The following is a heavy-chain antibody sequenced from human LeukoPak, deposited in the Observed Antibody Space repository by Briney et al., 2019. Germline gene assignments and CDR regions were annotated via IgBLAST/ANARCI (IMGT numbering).Heavy chain of an antibody. D-gene: IGHD2-15*01. CDR3: ARGRYCSDGNCYHNWFDP. CDR2: INPNSGGT. V-gene: IGHV1-2*02. J-gene: IGHJ5*02. Sequence: ASVKVSCKASGYTFTGYYMHWVRQAPGQGPEWIGLINPNSGGTDYAQKFQGRVTMTRDTSINTAYMELSSLRSDDTAVYYCARGRYCSDGNCYHNWFDPWGQGTLVTVSS. CDR1: GYTFTGYY.